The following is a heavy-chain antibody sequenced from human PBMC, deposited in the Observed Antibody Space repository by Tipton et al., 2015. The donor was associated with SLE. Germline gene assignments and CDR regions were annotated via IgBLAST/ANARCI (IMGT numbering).Heavy chain of an antibody. J-gene: IGHJ6*03. CDR3: ARVGVTLYYYYMDV. V-gene: IGHV4-39*07. CDR1: GGSISSSSYY. Sequence: LRLSCTVSGGSISSSSYYWGWIRQPPGKGLEWIGSIYYSGSTYYNPSLKSRVTISVDTSKNQFSLKLSSVTAADTAVYYCARVGVTLYYYYMDVWGKGTTVTVSS. CDR2: IYYSGST. D-gene: IGHD3-16*01.